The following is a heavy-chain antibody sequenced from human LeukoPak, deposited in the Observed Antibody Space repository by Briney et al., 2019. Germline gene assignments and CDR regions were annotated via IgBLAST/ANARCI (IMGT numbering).Heavy chain of an antibody. D-gene: IGHD3-22*01. CDR3: ANWDYYDSSGYFAPQDY. CDR1: GFTFSSYA. J-gene: IGHJ4*02. Sequence: GGSLRLSCAASGFTFSSYAMSWVRQAPGKGLEWVSAISGSGGSTYYADSVKGRFTISRDNSKNTLYLQMNSLRAEDTAVYYCANWDYYDSSGYFAPQDYWGQGTLVTVSS. V-gene: IGHV3-23*01. CDR2: ISGSGGST.